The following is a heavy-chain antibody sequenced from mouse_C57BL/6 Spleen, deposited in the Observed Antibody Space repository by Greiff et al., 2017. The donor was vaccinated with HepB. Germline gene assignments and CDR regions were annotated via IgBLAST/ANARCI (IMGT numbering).Heavy chain of an antibody. J-gene: IGHJ2*01. Sequence: EVQRVESGPELVKPGASVKISCKASGYSFTGYYMNWVKQSPEKSLEWIGEINPSTGGTTYNQKFKAKATLTVDKSSSTAYMQLKSLTSEDSAVYYCARGGYYGSSFDYFDYWGQGTTLTVSS. D-gene: IGHD1-1*01. CDR1: GYSFTGYY. CDR2: INPSTGGT. V-gene: IGHV1-42*01. CDR3: ARGGYYGSSFDYFDY.